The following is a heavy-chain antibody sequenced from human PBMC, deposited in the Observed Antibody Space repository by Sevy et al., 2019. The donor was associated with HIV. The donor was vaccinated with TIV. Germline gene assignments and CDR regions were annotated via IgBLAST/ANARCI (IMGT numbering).Heavy chain of an antibody. CDR2: INQDGSEM. J-gene: IGHJ4*02. CDR3: ARRYFDL. Sequence: GGSLRLSCKASEFSFTDFWTQWVRQVPGKGPEWVANINQDGSEMYYVDSVKGRFTISRDNAESALYLQMHGLRAEDAATYFCARRYFDLWGQGTVVTVSS. CDR1: EFSFTDFW. V-gene: IGHV3-7*01.